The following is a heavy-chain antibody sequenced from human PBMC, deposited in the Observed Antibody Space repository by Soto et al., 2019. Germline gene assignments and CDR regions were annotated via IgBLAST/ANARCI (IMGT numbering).Heavy chain of an antibody. CDR3: TTDWATAMEDY. V-gene: IGHV3-15*01. CDR1: GFTFSNAW. Sequence: GGSLRLSCAASGFTFSNAWMSWVRQAPGKGLEWVGRIKSKTDGGKTDYAAPVKGRFTISRDDSKNTLYLQMNSLKTEDTAVYYCTTDWATAMEDYWGQGTLVTVSS. CDR2: IKSKTDGGKT. D-gene: IGHD5-18*01. J-gene: IGHJ4*02.